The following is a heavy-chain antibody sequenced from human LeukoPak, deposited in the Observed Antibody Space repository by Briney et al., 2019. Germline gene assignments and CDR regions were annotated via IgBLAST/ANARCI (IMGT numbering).Heavy chain of an antibody. D-gene: IGHD3-22*01. CDR2: INPSSGGT. CDR1: GYTFTGYY. CDR3: ARAGVWDYSDSSGYHNAAFDI. Sequence: GASVKVSCKASGYTFTGYYMHWVRQAPGQGLEWMGWINPSSGGTNYAQKFQGRVTVTRDTSLSTAYMDLSRLRSDDTAVYYCARAGVWDYSDSSGYHNAAFDIWGQGTMVTVSS. J-gene: IGHJ3*02. V-gene: IGHV1-2*02.